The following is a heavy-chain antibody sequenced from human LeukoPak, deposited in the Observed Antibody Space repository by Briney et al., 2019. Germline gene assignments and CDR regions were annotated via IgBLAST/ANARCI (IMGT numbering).Heavy chain of an antibody. Sequence: ASVKVSCKASGYTFTSYGISWVRQAPGQGLEWMGWISAYNGNTNYAQKLQGRVTMATDTSTSTAYMELSSLRSDDTAIYYCARKTRAISAPDYWGQGTLVTVSS. CDR2: ISAYNGNT. CDR1: GYTFTSYG. D-gene: IGHD6-13*01. CDR3: ARKTRAISAPDY. V-gene: IGHV1-18*01. J-gene: IGHJ4*02.